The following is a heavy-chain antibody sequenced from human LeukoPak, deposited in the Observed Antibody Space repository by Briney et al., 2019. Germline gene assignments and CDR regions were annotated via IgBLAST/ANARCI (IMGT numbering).Heavy chain of an antibody. CDR2: ISANGRNT. Sequence: GGPLSLSCAACGFPFSCYVMQWLRQAPGKGLEYVSAISANGRNTYYATSVKGSFMISSDNSKNTLYLQMGILSAHGLAVYYCARGGLGSGLVYWGERTLVTVSS. V-gene: IGHV3-64*01. J-gene: IGHJ4*02. CDR1: GFPFSCYV. D-gene: IGHD6-25*01. CDR3: ARGGLGSGLVY.